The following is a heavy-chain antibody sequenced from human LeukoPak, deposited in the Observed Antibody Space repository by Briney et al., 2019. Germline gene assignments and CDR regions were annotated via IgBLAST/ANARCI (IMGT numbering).Heavy chain of an antibody. J-gene: IGHJ4*02. D-gene: IGHD5-18*01. CDR3: ARGETAMVARYYFDY. CDR2: ISSSSSYI. V-gene: IGHV3-21*01. Sequence: GGSLRLSCAASGFTFSSDSMNWVRQAPGKGLEWVSSISSSSSYIYYADSVKGRFTISRDNAKNSLYLQMNSLRAEDTAVYYCARGETAMVARYYFDYWGQGTLVTVSS. CDR1: GFTFSSDS.